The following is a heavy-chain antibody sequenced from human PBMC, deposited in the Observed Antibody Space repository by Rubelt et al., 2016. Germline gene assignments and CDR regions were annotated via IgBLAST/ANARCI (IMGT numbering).Heavy chain of an antibody. Sequence: QVQLVQSGAEVKKPGASVKVSCKASGYTFTSYGISWVRQAPGQGLEWMGWISASNGNTNYAQKRQGRVTRTTDTSTSTVYMELRSLRSDDTAVYYCASMYSSSWYRGWFDPWGQGTLVTVSS. CDR1: GYTFTSYG. J-gene: IGHJ5*02. CDR3: ASMYSSSWYRGWFDP. V-gene: IGHV1-18*01. D-gene: IGHD6-13*01. CDR2: ISASNGNT.